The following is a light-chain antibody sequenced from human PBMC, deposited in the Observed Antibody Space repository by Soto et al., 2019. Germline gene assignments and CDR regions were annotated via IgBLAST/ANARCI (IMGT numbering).Light chain of an antibody. J-gene: IGKJ2*01. Sequence: EIVLTQSPGTLSLSPGERASLSCRASQSLTSSYLAWYQQKPGQAPRPLIYGASSRATGIPDRFSGSGSGTDFTLTISRLEPEDFAVYYCQVYQSWLFTFGQWTNLEIK. CDR2: GAS. CDR1: QSLTSSY. V-gene: IGKV3-20*01. CDR3: QVYQSWLFT.